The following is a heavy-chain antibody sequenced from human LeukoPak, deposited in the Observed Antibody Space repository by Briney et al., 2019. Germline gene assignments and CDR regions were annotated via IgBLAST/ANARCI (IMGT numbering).Heavy chain of an antibody. V-gene: IGHV3-15*01. Sequence: GGSLRLSCAASEFTFCYGCVSWVRQAPAEGLVWVGRIKSKAGGGTSDYAALVKGRFTISRNDSKNTLFLQMNSLKTEDTAVYYCTTDLAVTTGVSYWGQGTLVTVSS. D-gene: IGHD4-17*01. CDR2: IKSKAGGGTS. CDR3: TTDLAVTTGVSY. J-gene: IGHJ4*02. CDR1: EFTFCYGC.